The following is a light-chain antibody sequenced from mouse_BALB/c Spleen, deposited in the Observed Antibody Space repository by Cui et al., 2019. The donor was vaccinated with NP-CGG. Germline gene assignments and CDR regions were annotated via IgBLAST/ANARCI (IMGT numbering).Light chain of an antibody. CDR3: ALWYSNHWV. J-gene: IGLJ1*01. V-gene: IGLV1*01. CDR1: TGDVTTSNY. Sequence: QAVVTQESELTTSPGETVTLTCRSSTGDVTTSNYANWVQEKPDHLFTGLIGGTNNRAPGVPARFSGSLIGDKAALTITGAQIEDEAIYFCALWYSNHWVFGGGTKLTVL. CDR2: GTN.